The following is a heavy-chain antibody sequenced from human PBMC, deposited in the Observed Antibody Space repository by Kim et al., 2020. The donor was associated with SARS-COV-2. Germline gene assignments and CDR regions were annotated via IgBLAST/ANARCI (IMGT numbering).Heavy chain of an antibody. Sequence: SETLSLTCAVYGGSFSGYYWSWIRQPPGKGLEWIGEINHSGSTNYNPSLKSRVTISVDTSNNQFSLKLSSVTAADTAVYYCARVSGSSWRGSQPQFDYWGQGTLVTVSS. CDR2: INHSGST. CDR1: GGSFSGYY. D-gene: IGHD6-13*01. J-gene: IGHJ4*02. CDR3: ARVSGSSWRGSQPQFDY. V-gene: IGHV4-34*01.